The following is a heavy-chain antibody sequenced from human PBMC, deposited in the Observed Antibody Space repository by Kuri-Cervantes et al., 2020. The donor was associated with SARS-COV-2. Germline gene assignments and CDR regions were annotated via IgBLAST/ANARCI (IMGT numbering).Heavy chain of an antibody. V-gene: IGHV4-34*01. D-gene: IGHD3-10*01. Sequence: SETLSLTCTVSNGSISNYNWNWIRQSPGKGLEWIAEINHSGSTSYNPSLKSRFTISVDTSKNQFSLKVRSVAASDTAVYYCARARSSIGVVRGAMYYFWHMDVWSKGTTVTVSS. CDR2: INHSGST. CDR1: NGSISNYN. J-gene: IGHJ6*03. CDR3: ARARSSIGVVRGAMYYFWHMDV.